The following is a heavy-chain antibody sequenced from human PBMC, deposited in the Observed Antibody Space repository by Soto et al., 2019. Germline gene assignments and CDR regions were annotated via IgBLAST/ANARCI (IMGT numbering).Heavy chain of an antibody. CDR1: GGTFSSYA. V-gene: IGHV1-69*12. D-gene: IGHD2-8*01. J-gene: IGHJ5*02. CDR2: IIPIFGTA. CDR3: ARCRHCTNGVCYPSYGWFDP. Sequence: QVQLVQSGAEVKKPGSSVKVSCKASGGTFSSYAISWVRQAPGQGLEWMGGIIPIFGTANYAQKFQGRVTITADESTSTAYMELSSLRSEDTAVYYCARCRHCTNGVCYPSYGWFDPWGQGTLVTVSS.